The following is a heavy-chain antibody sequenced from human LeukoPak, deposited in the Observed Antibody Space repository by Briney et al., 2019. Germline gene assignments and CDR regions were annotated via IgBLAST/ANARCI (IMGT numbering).Heavy chain of an antibody. CDR3: ARTGGGHDQADFDF. Sequence: SETLSLTCAVSNYSINTDYFWGWIRQPPGKGLEWIANIHHGGNTNYNPSFKSRVTISVDTSKNQFSLKLTSVTAADTAVYYCARTGGGHDQADFDFWGQGTPVIVSS. J-gene: IGHJ4*02. D-gene: IGHD3-16*01. V-gene: IGHV4-38-2*01. CDR1: NYSINTDYF. CDR2: IHHGGNT.